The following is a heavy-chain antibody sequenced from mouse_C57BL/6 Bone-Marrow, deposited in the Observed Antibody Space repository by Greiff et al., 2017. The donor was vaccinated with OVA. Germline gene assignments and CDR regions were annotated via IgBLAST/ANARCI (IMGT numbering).Heavy chain of an antibody. D-gene: IGHD1-1*01. J-gene: IGHJ1*03. CDR2: IHPNSGST. V-gene: IGHV1-64*01. CDR3: ARAPITTVQSYWYFDV. Sequence: QVQLQQPGAELVKPGASVKLSCKASGYTFTSYWMHWLKQRPGQGLEWIGMIHPNSGSTNYNEKFKSKATLTVDKSSSTAYMQLSSLTSEDSAVYYCARAPITTVQSYWYFDVWGTGTTVTVSS. CDR1: GYTFTSYW.